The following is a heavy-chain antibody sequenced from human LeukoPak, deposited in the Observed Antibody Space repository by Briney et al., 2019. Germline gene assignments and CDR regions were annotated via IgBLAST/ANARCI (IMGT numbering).Heavy chain of an antibody. CDR1: GYTFTSHG. D-gene: IGHD6-13*01. CDR3: AEGPGPYSSSGSPGGRDS. CDR2: MNPNSGNT. J-gene: IGHJ4*02. Sequence: ASVKVSCKASGYTFTSHGITWVRKAPGQGLEWMGWMNPNSGNTGYAQKFQGRVTMTRNTSISTAYMKLSSLRSEDTAEYYCAEGPGPYSSSGSPGGRDSWGQGTLVTVSS. V-gene: IGHV1-8*02.